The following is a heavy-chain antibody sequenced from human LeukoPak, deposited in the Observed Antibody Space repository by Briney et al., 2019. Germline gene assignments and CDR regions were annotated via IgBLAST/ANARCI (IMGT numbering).Heavy chain of an antibody. CDR2: INAGNGNT. CDR3: ARGLYGSGSYRPPYFDY. Sequence: GASVKVSCKASGYTFTSYGISWVRQAPGQRLEWMGWINAGNGNTKYSQKFQGRVTITRDTSASTAYMELSSLRSEDTAVYYCARGLYGSGSYRPPYFDYWGQGTLVTVSS. V-gene: IGHV1-3*01. J-gene: IGHJ4*02. D-gene: IGHD3-10*01. CDR1: GYTFTSYG.